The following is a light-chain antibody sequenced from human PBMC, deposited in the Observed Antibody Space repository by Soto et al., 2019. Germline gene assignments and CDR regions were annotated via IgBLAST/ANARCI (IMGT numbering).Light chain of an antibody. J-gene: IGKJ4*01. V-gene: IGKV3-15*01. CDR1: QSVSSN. CDR2: GAS. CDR3: QQYNNWPLT. Sequence: ERVLTQSPATLSVSPGERATLSCRASQSVSSNLAGYQQKPGQAPRLLIDGASTRATAIPARFSGSGAGTECTLTISSLQSEDFAVYYCQQYNNWPLTFGGGTKVEIK.